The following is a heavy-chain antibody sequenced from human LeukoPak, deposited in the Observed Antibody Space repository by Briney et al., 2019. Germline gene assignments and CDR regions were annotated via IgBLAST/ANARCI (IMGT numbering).Heavy chain of an antibody. CDR2: MNPNSGRT. Sequence: ASVKVSCKASGYTFTSYGISWVRQAPGQGLEWMGWMNPNSGRTGYAQNFQGRITITRNTSISTAYTELSSLRSEDTAVYYCTRETSSRYFDYWGQGTLVTVSS. V-gene: IGHV1-8*03. CDR3: TRETSSRYFDY. J-gene: IGHJ4*02. CDR1: GYTFTSYG.